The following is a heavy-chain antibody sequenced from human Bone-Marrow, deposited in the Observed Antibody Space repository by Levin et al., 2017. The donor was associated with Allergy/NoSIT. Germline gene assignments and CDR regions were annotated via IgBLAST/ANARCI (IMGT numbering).Heavy chain of an antibody. V-gene: IGHV3-7*01. Sequence: TGGSLRLSCAASGFSFSTYWMTWVRQAPGKGLEWVANIKEDGSDTNYVDSVKGRFTISRDNAKNSLFLQMNSLSVEDTAVYYCATVSSSSFGYWGQGTLVTVSS. J-gene: IGHJ4*02. CDR3: ATVSSSSFGY. D-gene: IGHD5/OR15-5a*01. CDR1: GFSFSTYW. CDR2: IKEDGSDT.